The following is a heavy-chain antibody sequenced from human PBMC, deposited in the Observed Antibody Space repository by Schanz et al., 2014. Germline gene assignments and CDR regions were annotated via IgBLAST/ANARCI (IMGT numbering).Heavy chain of an antibody. V-gene: IGHV3-23*04. D-gene: IGHD1-1*01. Sequence: EVQLVESGGGLIQPGGSLRLSCAASGFGFSSYSMNWVRQAPGKGLEWVSTIGTSGGTNYAESVKGRFTISRDNSKNTLYLQMNSLRAEDTAVYFCAKIERNEDWGQGTLVTVSS. CDR3: AKIERNED. J-gene: IGHJ4*02. CDR1: GFGFSSYS. CDR2: IGTSGGT.